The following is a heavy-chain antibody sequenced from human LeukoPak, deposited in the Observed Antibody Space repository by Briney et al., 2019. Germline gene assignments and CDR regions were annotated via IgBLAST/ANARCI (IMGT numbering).Heavy chain of an antibody. D-gene: IGHD2-2*01. CDR1: GFTFSNAW. Sequence: GGSLRLSCAASGFTFSNAWMSWARQAPGKGLEWVGRIKSKTDGGTTDYAAPVKGRFTISRDDSKNTLYLQMNSLKTEDTAVYYCRRGIVVVPGQTDYWGQGTLVTVSS. J-gene: IGHJ4*02. CDR3: RRGIVVVPGQTDY. CDR2: IKSKTDGGTT. V-gene: IGHV3-15*01.